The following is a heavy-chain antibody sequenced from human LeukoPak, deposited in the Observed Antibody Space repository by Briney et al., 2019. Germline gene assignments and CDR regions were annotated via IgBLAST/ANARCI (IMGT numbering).Heavy chain of an antibody. D-gene: IGHD6-13*01. Sequence: ASVKVSCKASGYTFTSYDINWVRQATGQGLEWMGWMNPNSGNTGYAQKFQGRVTITRNTSISTAYMELSSLRSEDTAVYYCASSAAAGTQDYYYYYMDVWGKGTTVTVSS. CDR1: GYTFTSYD. V-gene: IGHV1-8*03. CDR3: ASSAAAGTQDYYYYYMDV. CDR2: MNPNSGNT. J-gene: IGHJ6*03.